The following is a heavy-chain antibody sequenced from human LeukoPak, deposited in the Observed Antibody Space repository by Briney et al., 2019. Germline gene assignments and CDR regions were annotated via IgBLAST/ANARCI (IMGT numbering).Heavy chain of an antibody. J-gene: IGHJ4*02. D-gene: IGHD6-19*01. CDR2: ISAYNGNT. V-gene: IGHV1-18*01. CDR3: ARDGPGIAVAGDDFDY. Sequence: GASVKVSCKASGYTFTSYGISWVRQAPGQGLEWMGWISAYNGNTNYAQKLQGRVTMTTDTSTSTAYMELRSLRSDDTAVYYCARDGPGIAVAGDDFDYWGQGTLVTVSS. CDR1: GYTFTSYG.